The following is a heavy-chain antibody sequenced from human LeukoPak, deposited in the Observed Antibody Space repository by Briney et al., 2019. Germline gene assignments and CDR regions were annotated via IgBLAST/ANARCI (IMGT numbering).Heavy chain of an antibody. CDR2: IRSKTYGGTT. Sequence: PGGSLRLSCTASGFTFGDYAMSWVRQAPGKGLEWVGFIRSKTYGGTTEYAASVKGRFTISRDDSKSIAYLQMNSLKTEDTAVYCCTREHIVVAEVGGRNYYYYYGMDVWGQGTTVTVSS. J-gene: IGHJ6*02. V-gene: IGHV3-49*04. CDR1: GFTFGDYA. CDR3: TREHIVVAEVGGRNYYYYYGMDV. D-gene: IGHD2-21*01.